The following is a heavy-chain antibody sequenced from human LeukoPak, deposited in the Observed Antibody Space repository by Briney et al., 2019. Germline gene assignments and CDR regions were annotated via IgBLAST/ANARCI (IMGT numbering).Heavy chain of an antibody. Sequence: GGSPRLSCAASGFTFSSYEMTWVRQAPGKGLEWVSYISSSGSTIYYADSVKGRFTISRDNAKNTLYLQMNSLRAEDTAVYYCARVRWGGLYYFDYWGQGTLVTVSS. D-gene: IGHD3-16*01. CDR1: GFTFSSYE. CDR2: ISSSGSTI. J-gene: IGHJ4*02. CDR3: ARVRWGGLYYFDY. V-gene: IGHV3-48*03.